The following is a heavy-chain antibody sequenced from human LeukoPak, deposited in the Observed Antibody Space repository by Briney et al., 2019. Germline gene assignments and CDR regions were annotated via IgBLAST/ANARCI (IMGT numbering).Heavy chain of an antibody. D-gene: IGHD2-15*01. J-gene: IGHJ4*02. CDR2: ISGSGGST. Sequence: GGSLRLSCAASGFTFSSYAMSWVRQAPGKGLEWVSAISGSGGSTYYADSVKGRLTISRDNSKNTLYLQMNSLRAEDTAVYYCAKGVCSGGSCPLDYWGQGTLVTVSS. CDR3: AKGVCSGGSCPLDY. V-gene: IGHV3-23*01. CDR1: GFTFSSYA.